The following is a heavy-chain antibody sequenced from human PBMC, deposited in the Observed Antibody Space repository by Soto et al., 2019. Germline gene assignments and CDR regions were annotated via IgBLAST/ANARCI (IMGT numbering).Heavy chain of an antibody. CDR3: ASTAAYSSDIYDH. CDR2: IYYSGST. Sequence: PSETLSLTCTVSGGSISSYYWSWIRQPPGKGLEWIGYIYYSGSTNYNPSLKSRVTISVDTSKNQFSLKLSSVTAADTAVYYCASTAAYSSDIYDHWGHGILVTFSS. J-gene: IGHJ4*01. D-gene: IGHD6-25*01. CDR1: GGSISSYY. V-gene: IGHV4-59*01.